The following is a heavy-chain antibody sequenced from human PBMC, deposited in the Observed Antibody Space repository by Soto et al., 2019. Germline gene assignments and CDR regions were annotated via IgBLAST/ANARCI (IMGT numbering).Heavy chain of an antibody. CDR1: GFTFNNYA. CDR2: ISATGGST. V-gene: IGHV3-23*01. CDR3: AKDRLADIFDY. Sequence: GGSLRLSCAASGFTFNNYAMNWVRQAPGKGLEWVATISATGGSTYYADSVKGRFTISRDNSKNTLYLQMNGLRVEDTAVYYCAKDRLADIFDYWGQGTQVTVSS. D-gene: IGHD2-15*01. J-gene: IGHJ4*02.